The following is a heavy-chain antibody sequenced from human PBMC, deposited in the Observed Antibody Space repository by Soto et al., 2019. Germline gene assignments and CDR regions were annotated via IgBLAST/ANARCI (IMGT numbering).Heavy chain of an antibody. J-gene: IGHJ5*02. D-gene: IGHD3-16*01. Sequence: SETLSLTCAVYGGFLSESYWTWIRQPPGKGLEWIGEINHVGGTNYNPSLKSRVTMSVDTSQNQFSPRLISVTAADTAMYFCVRIRYQLPSSVLWLDPWGQGTPVTVSS. CDR3: VRIRYQLPSSVLWLDP. CDR2: INHVGGT. V-gene: IGHV4-34*01. CDR1: GGFLSESY.